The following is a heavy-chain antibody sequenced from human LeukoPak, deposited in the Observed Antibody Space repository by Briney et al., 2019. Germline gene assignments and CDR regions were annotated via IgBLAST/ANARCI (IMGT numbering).Heavy chain of an antibody. J-gene: IGHJ5*02. CDR2: IYSGGSA. Sequence: PGGSLGLSCAASGFTVSSNYMSWVRQAPGKGLEWVSVIYSGGSAHYADSVKGRFTISRDNSKNTLYLQVNSLRAEDTAVYYCARSDGYRGHHWGQGTLVTVSS. D-gene: IGHD5-24*01. CDR1: GFTVSSNY. CDR3: ARSDGYRGHH. V-gene: IGHV3-66*01.